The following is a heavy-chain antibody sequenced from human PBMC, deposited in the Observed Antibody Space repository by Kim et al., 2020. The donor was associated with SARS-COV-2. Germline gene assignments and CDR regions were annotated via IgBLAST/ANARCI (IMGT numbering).Heavy chain of an antibody. V-gene: IGHV3-23*01. D-gene: IGHD6-13*01. Sequence: DSVTGRFTTARDTSKNTRYLQMTSLRAEDTAVYYCAKVSAALYYYYSGMDVWGQGTTVTVSS. J-gene: IGHJ6*02. CDR3: AKVSAALYYYYSGMDV.